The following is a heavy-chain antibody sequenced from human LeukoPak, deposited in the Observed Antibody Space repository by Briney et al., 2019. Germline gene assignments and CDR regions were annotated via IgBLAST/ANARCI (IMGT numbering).Heavy chain of an antibody. V-gene: IGHV4-4*07. Sequence: SETLSLTCTVSGGSISSYYCSWVRQPAGKGLEWIGRIYTSGSTNYNPSLKSRVTMSVDTSKNQFSLKLSSVTAADTAVYYCARQPQRYYYYGMDVWGQGTAVTVSS. J-gene: IGHJ6*02. CDR3: ARQPQRYYYYGMDV. CDR1: GGSISSYY. CDR2: IYTSGST.